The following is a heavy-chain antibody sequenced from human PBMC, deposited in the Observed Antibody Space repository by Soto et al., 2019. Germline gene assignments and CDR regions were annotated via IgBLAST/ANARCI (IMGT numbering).Heavy chain of an antibody. CDR2: ISDSGGST. CDR1: EFTFSTYA. V-gene: IGHV3-23*01. D-gene: IGHD2-2*01. CDR3: AQDSRYGSNVPWNFDL. Sequence: EVQLLQSGGGLVQPGESLRLSCAVSEFTFSTYAMTWVRQAPGKGLEWVSAISDSGGSTYYADSVKGRFTISRDNSKNTLYLQMTSLRADDTAVYYCAQDSRYGSNVPWNFDLWGRGTLVTVSS. J-gene: IGHJ2*01.